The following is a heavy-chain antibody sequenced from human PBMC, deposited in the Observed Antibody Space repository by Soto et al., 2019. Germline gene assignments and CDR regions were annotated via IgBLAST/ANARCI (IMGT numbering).Heavy chain of an antibody. J-gene: IGHJ6*02. CDR3: ARGDSTDCSNGVCSFFYNHDMDV. CDR1: GYSFTDYY. CDR2: IDPKSGGT. V-gene: IGHV1-2*04. Sequence: ASVKVSCKASGYSFTDYYIHWVRQAPGQGLEWLGRIDPKSGGTSTAQKFQGWVTMTTDTSISTASMELTRLTSDDTAIYYCARGDSTDCSNGVCSFFYNHDMDVWGQGTTVTVSS. D-gene: IGHD2-8*01.